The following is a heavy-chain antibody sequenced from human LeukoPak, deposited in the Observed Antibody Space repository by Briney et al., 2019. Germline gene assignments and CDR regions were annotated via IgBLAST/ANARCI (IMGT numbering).Heavy chain of an antibody. D-gene: IGHD4-11*01. Sequence: GGSLRLSCAASGFSFKDYWMSWVRQAPGKGLEWVGFIRSKAYGGTTEYAASVKGRFTISRDDSKSIAYLQMNSLKTEDTAVYYCTRVLTTVTYGMDVWGQGTTVTVSS. V-gene: IGHV3-49*04. CDR3: TRVLTTVTYGMDV. J-gene: IGHJ6*02. CDR2: IRSKAYGGTT. CDR1: GFSFKDYW.